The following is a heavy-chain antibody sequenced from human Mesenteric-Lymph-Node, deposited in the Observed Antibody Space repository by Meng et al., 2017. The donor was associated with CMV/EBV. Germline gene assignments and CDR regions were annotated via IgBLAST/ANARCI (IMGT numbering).Heavy chain of an antibody. CDR1: AYSCISNA. D-gene: IGHD6-6*01. CDR2: INPGNGNT. V-gene: IGHV1-3*01. CDR3: AKEQAGYTRSSLYFQY. J-gene: IGHJ1*01. Sequence: SAYSCISNAIHWVVQAPGQSLEWMGWINPGNGNTKYSQYFQSRVSITRDTSATTAYMELSSLRSDDTAVYYCAKEQAGYTRSSLYFQYWGQGTLVTVSS.